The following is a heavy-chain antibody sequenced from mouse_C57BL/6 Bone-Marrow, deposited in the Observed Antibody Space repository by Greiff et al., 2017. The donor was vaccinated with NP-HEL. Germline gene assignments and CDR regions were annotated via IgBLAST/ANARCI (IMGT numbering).Heavy chain of an antibody. Sequence: EVKLMESGGGLVQSGRSLRLSCATSGFTFSDFYMEWVRQAPGKGLEWIAASRNRANDYTTEYSASVKGRFNVSIDTSQSILYLQMNALRAEDTAIYYCARDILGYFDVWGTGTTVTVSS. J-gene: IGHJ1*03. CDR2: SRNRANDYTT. CDR3: ARDILGYFDV. CDR1: GFTFSDFY. V-gene: IGHV7-1*01.